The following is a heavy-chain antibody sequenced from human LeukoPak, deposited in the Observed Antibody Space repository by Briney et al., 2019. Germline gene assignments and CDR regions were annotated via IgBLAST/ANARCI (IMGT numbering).Heavy chain of an antibody. V-gene: IGHV4-34*01. Sequence: SETLSLTCAVYRGSVSGYYWSWIRQSPGKGLEWIGEISHSGRSKNNPSLKSRVTISEDMSKKQFSLKLNSVTAADTAVYYCARGFDGLTGYYPPDYWSQGILVTVSS. CDR2: ISHSGRS. CDR1: RGSVSGYY. J-gene: IGHJ4*02. CDR3: ARGFDGLTGYYPPDY. D-gene: IGHD3-9*01.